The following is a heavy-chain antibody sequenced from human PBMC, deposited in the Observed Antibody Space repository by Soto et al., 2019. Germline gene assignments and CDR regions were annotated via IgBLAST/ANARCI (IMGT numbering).Heavy chain of an antibody. CDR1: GFTFSSYS. CDR3: ARYFLTGTTTWFDP. V-gene: IGHV3-21*01. J-gene: IGHJ5*02. CDR2: ISSSSSYI. D-gene: IGHD1-7*01. Sequence: GSLRLSCAASGFTFSSYSMNWVRQAPGKGLEWVSSISSSSSYIYYADSVKGRFTISRDNAKNSLYLQMNSLRAEDTAVYYCARYFLTGTTTWFDPWGQGTLVTVSS.